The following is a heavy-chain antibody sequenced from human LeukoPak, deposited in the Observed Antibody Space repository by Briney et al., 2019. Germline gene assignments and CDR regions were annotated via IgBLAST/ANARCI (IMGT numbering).Heavy chain of an antibody. Sequence: GESLKISCTGSGYSFTNYWIGWVRQMPGKGLEWMGIIYPGDSDTRYSPSFQGQVTISADKSISTAYLQWSSLKASDTAMYYCARLLAVAGVRPRQLGIDYWGQGNLVTVTS. D-gene: IGHD6-19*01. CDR2: IYPGDSDT. CDR1: GYSFTNYW. CDR3: ARLLAVAGVRPRQLGIDY. J-gene: IGHJ4*02. V-gene: IGHV5-51*01.